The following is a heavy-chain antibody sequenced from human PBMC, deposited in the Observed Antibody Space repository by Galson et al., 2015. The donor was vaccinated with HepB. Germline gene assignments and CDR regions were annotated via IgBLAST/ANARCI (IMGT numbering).Heavy chain of an antibody. V-gene: IGHV3-11*06. CDR3: ARVADADYGDHTHFDS. CDR1: Y. J-gene: IGHJ4*02. D-gene: IGHD4-17*01. Sequence: YMSWIRQAPGKGLEWISYISSNTLYTNYADSVKGRFTISRDNAKTSLYLQINGLRAEDTAVYYCARVADADYGDHTHFDSWGQGTLVTVSS. CDR2: ISSNTLYT.